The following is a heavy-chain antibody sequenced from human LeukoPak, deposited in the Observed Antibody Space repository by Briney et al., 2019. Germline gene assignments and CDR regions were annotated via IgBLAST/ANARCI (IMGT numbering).Heavy chain of an antibody. CDR2: IYTSGST. CDR1: GYSISSGYY. Sequence: SETLSLTCTVSGYSISSGYYWSWIRQPAGKGLEWIGRIYTSGSTNYNPSLKSRVTISVDTSKNQFSLKVRSVTAADTAVYYCARAGIRYFDWLLIDWGQGTLVTVSS. D-gene: IGHD3-9*01. J-gene: IGHJ4*02. CDR3: ARAGIRYFDWLLID. V-gene: IGHV4-61*02.